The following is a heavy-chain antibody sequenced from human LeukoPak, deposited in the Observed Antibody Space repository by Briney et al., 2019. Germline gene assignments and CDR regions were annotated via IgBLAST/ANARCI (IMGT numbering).Heavy chain of an antibody. CDR1: GFTLRDYA. CDR2: ISSSSSYI. J-gene: IGHJ4*02. CDR3: ARGRVDFYYDSSGYSLPFDY. Sequence: PGGSLRLSCAASGFTLRDYAIHWVRQAPGKGLEWVSSISSSSSYIYYADSVKGRFTISRDNAKNSLYLQMNSLRAEDAAVYYCARGRVDFYYDSSGYSLPFDYWGQGTLVTVSS. V-gene: IGHV3-21*01. D-gene: IGHD3-22*01.